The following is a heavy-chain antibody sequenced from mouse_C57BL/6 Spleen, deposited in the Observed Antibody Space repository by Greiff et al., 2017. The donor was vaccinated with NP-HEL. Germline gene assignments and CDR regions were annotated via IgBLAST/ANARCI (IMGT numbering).Heavy chain of an antibody. D-gene: IGHD1-1*01. Sequence: QVQLKQSGAELVMPGASVKLSCKASGYTFTSYWMHWVKQRPGQGLEWIGEIDPSDSYTNYNQKFKGKSTLTVDKSSSTAYMQLSSLTSEDSAVYYCARSGNYYGSSYVEGYFDYWGQGTTLTVSS. J-gene: IGHJ2*01. CDR2: IDPSDSYT. CDR1: GYTFTSYW. V-gene: IGHV1-69*01. CDR3: ARSGNYYGSSYVEGYFDY.